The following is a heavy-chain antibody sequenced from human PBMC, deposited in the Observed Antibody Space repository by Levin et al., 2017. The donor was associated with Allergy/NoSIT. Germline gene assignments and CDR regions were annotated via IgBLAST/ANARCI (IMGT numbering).Heavy chain of an antibody. CDR2: IDPSDSYT. CDR3: ARHPANAEWLVSEGRY. J-gene: IGHJ4*02. CDR1: GYSFTSYW. Sequence: KVSCKGSGYSFTSYWISWVRQMPGKGLEWMGRIDPSDSYTNYSPSFQGHVTISADKSISTAYLQWSSLKASDTAMYYCARHPANAEWLVSEGRYWGQGTLVTVSS. V-gene: IGHV5-10-1*01. D-gene: IGHD6-19*01.